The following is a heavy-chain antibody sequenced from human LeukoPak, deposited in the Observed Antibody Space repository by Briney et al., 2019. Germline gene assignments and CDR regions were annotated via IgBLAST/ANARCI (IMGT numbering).Heavy chain of an antibody. CDR3: ARDHYGYDSSFDY. Sequence: SETLSLTCTVSGGSISTYYWSWIRQPPGKGLEWIGYIHYSGSTNYSPSLKSRVTISLDTSKNQFSLKLSSVTAADTALYYCARDHYGYDSSFDYWGQGTLVTVSS. D-gene: IGHD5-12*01. CDR1: GGSISTYY. CDR2: IHYSGST. V-gene: IGHV4-59*01. J-gene: IGHJ4*02.